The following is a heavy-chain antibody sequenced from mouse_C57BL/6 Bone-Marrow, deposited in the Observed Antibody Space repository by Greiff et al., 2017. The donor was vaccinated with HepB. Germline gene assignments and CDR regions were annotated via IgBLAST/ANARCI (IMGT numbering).Heavy chain of an antibody. CDR3: ARRDYYGSSYDYFDY. D-gene: IGHD1-1*01. Sequence: QVQLQQSGPELVKPGASVKISCKASGYAFSSSWMNWVKQRPGKGLEWIGRIYPGDGDTNYNGKFKGKATLTADKSSSTAYMQLSSLTSEDSAVYFCARRDYYGSSYDYFDYWGKGTTLTVSS. CDR1: GYAFSSSW. V-gene: IGHV1-82*01. J-gene: IGHJ2*01. CDR2: IYPGDGDT.